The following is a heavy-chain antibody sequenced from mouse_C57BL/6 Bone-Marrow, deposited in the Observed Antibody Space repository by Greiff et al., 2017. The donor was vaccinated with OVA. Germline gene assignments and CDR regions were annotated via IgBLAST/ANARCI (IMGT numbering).Heavy chain of an antibody. D-gene: IGHD1-1*01. V-gene: IGHV1-81*01. Sequence: VQLQQSGAELARPGASVKLSCKASGYTFTSHGISWVKQRTGQGLEWIGEISPRSGNTYYNEKFKGKATLTADKSSSTAYFKLRNLAFEDSAVYFCARRIYYYGSSYAWFAYWGQGTLVTVSA. CDR3: ARRIYYYGSSYAWFAY. CDR1: GYTFTSHG. J-gene: IGHJ3*01. CDR2: ISPRSGNT.